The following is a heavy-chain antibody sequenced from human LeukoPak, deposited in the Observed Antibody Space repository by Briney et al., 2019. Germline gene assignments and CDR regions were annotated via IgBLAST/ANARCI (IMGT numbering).Heavy chain of an antibody. V-gene: IGHV3-9*01. CDR2: ISWNSGSI. J-gene: IGHJ4*02. CDR3: AKNYYYGSGSPFDY. D-gene: IGHD3-10*01. CDR1: GFTFDDYA. Sequence: GGSLRLSCAASGFTFDDYAMHWVRHAPGKGLEWVSGISWNSGSIGYADSVKGRFTISRDNAKNSLYLQMNSLRAEDTALYYCAKNYYYGSGSPFDYWGQGTLVTVSS.